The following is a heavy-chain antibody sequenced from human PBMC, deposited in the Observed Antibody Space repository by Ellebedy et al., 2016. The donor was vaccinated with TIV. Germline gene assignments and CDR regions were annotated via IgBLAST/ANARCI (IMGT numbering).Heavy chain of an antibody. Sequence: GESLKISCAASGFTFGSYGMHWVRQAPGKGLEWVAVISSDGNDKYYADSVRGRFTISRDNSKNTLYLQMSSLRAEDTAMYYCAKDRYSRNIRSSGYWGQGTLVTVSS. V-gene: IGHV3-30*18. J-gene: IGHJ4*02. CDR2: ISSDGNDK. CDR3: AKDRYSRNIRSSGY. D-gene: IGHD5-18*01. CDR1: GFTFGSYG.